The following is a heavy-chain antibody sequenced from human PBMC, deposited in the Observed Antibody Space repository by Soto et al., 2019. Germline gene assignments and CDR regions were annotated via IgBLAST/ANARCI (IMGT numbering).Heavy chain of an antibody. CDR3: ARHEGNDILTGYPLDY. J-gene: IGHJ4*02. CDR2: IYYSGST. Sequence: SETLSLTCTVSGGSISSSSYYWCWIRQPPGKGLEWIGSIYYSGSTYYNPSLKSRVTISVDTSKNQFSLKLSSVTAADTAVYYRARHEGNDILTGYPLDYWGQGTLVTVSS. D-gene: IGHD3-9*01. V-gene: IGHV4-39*01. CDR1: GGSISSSSYY.